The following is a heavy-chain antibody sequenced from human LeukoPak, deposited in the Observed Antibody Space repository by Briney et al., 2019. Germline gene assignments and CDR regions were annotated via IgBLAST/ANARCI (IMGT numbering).Heavy chain of an antibody. CDR1: GYSISSGYY. V-gene: IGHV4-38-2*02. CDR3: ARDSLAQALGYPGYYYGMDV. CDR2: IYHSGST. J-gene: IGHJ6*04. Sequence: SETLSLTCAVSGYSISSGYYWGWIRQPPGKGLEWIGSIYHSGSTYYNPSLKSRVTISVDTSKNQFSLKLSSVTAADTAVYYCARDSLAQALGYPGYYYGMDVWGKGTTVTVPS. D-gene: IGHD2-15*01.